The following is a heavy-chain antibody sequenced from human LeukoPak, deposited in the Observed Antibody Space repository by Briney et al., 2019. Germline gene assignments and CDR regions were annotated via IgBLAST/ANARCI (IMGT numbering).Heavy chain of an antibody. V-gene: IGHV3-66*01. Sequence: GGSLRLSCAASGFTVSSNYMSWVRQAPGKGLEWVSVIYSGGSTYYADSVKGRFTISRDNSKNTLYLQMNSLRAEDTAVYYCARDLNDYYGSGSSYNWFDPWGQGTLVTVSS. CDR3: ARDLNDYYGSGSSYNWFDP. CDR2: IYSGGST. D-gene: IGHD3-10*01. J-gene: IGHJ5*02. CDR1: GFTVSSNY.